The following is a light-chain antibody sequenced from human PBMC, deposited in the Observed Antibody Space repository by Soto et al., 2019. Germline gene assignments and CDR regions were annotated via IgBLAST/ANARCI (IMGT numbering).Light chain of an antibody. J-gene: IGLJ2*01. Sequence: QSALTQPASVSGSPGQSITISCTGTSSVVGGYNYVSWYQQHPGKAPKLMIYEVSNRPSGVSNRFSGSKSGNTASLTISGLQAEDEADYYCSSYTSSCTVVFGGGTKLTVL. V-gene: IGLV2-14*01. CDR3: SSYTSSCTVV. CDR1: SSVVGGYNY. CDR2: EVS.